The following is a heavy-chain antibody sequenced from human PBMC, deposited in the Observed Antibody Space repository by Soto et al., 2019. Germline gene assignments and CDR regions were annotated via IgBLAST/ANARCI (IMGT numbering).Heavy chain of an antibody. CDR3: AKTPPIMITSDTYYFDY. Sequence: GGSLRLSCAASGFTFSSFAMSWVRQAPGKGLEWVSAISGSGGSTYYADSVKGRFTISRDNSKNTLYLQMNSLRAEDTAVYYCAKTPPIMITSDTYYFDYWGQGTRVTVSS. D-gene: IGHD3-16*01. CDR2: ISGSGGST. V-gene: IGHV3-23*01. J-gene: IGHJ4*02. CDR1: GFTFSSFA.